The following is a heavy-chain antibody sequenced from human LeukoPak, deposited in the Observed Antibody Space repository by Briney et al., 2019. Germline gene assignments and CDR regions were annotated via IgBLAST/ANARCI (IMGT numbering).Heavy chain of an antibody. J-gene: IGHJ4*02. Sequence: ASVKVSFKASGYTFTSHYIHWVRQASGQGLEWMGIINPRSGSTDYAQRVQGRVTLTRDTSTSTVYMELSSLRSEDTAVYYCARSDYYGSGSFDYWGQGTLVTVSS. V-gene: IGHV1-46*01. D-gene: IGHD3-10*01. CDR1: GYTFTSHY. CDR2: INPRSGST. CDR3: ARSDYYGSGSFDY.